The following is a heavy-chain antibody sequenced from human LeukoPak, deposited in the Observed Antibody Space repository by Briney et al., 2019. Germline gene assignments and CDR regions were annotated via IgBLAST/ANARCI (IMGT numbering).Heavy chain of an antibody. CDR3: ARVSSGGYYDSSGYNLLGDFDY. CDR2: IKQDGSEK. V-gene: IGHV3-7*01. D-gene: IGHD3-22*01. CDR1: GFTFSSYW. J-gene: IGHJ4*02. Sequence: GGSLRLSCAASGFTFSSYWMSWVRQAPGKGLEWVANIKQDGSEKYYVDSVKGRFTISRDNAKNSLYLQMNSLRAEDTAVYYCARVSSGGYYDSSGYNLLGDFDYWGQGTLDTVSS.